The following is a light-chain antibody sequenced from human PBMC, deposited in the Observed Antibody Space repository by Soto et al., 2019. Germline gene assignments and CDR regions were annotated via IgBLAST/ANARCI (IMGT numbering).Light chain of an antibody. CDR1: SSDVGGYNY. J-gene: IGLJ1*01. V-gene: IGLV2-8*01. Sequence: QSALTKPPSASGSPGQSVTISCTGTSSDVGGYNYVSWYQQHPGKVPKLMVYEVNKRPSGVPDRFSGSKSGNTASLTVSGLQAEDEADCYCTSYAGGNNVFGTGTKLTVL. CDR2: EVN. CDR3: TSYAGGNNV.